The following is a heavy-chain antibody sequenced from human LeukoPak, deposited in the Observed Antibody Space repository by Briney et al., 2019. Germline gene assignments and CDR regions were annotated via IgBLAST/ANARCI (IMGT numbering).Heavy chain of an antibody. Sequence: GGSLRLSCAASGLTFSSYAMSWVRQAPGKGLAWEAVISYDGSKIYYADSVKGRFTISRDNSKNTLYLQMNRLRVEETAVYYCARDWYSSSWYGPNFDYWGQGTLVTVSS. CDR1: GLTFSSYA. J-gene: IGHJ4*02. CDR3: ARDWYSSSWYGPNFDY. V-gene: IGHV3-30*01. D-gene: IGHD6-13*01. CDR2: ISYDGSKI.